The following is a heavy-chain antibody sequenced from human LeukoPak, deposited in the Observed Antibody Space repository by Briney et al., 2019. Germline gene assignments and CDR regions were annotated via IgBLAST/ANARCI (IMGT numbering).Heavy chain of an antibody. V-gene: IGHV3-23*01. CDR3: AKNDYYSSVSYYNWFDP. Sequence: GSLRLSCAASGYTFSSYAMSWLRQAPGKGLEWVSTISGSGGSTDYADSVKGRFTISRNNSKDTLYLQMNSLRAEDTAVYYCAKNDYYSSVSYYNWFDPWGQGTLVTVSS. CDR1: GYTFSSYA. CDR2: ISGSGGST. J-gene: IGHJ5*02. D-gene: IGHD3-10*01.